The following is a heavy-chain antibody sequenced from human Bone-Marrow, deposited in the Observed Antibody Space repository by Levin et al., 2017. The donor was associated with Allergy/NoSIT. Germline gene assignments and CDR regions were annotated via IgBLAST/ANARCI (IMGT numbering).Heavy chain of an antibody. D-gene: IGHD3-9*01. J-gene: IGHJ5*02. CDR3: AHSMTGWLDT. V-gene: IGHV4-34*01. CDR1: GGSFSDYY. Sequence: LSQTLSLTCAVSGGSFSDYYWSWVRQPPGKGLEWIGEINHSESANYNPSLKSRVTISVDTSKNQFSLKLNSVTAADTAVYYCAHSMTGWLDTWGQGTLVTVSS. CDR2: INHSESA.